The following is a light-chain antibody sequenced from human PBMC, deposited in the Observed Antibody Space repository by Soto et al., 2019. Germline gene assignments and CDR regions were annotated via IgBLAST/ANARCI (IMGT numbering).Light chain of an antibody. CDR2: EVN. CDR1: SSDVGNYNY. Sequence: QSVLTQPPSASGSPGQSVTISCTGTSSDVGNYNYVSWYQQHPGKAPKVMIYEVNKRPSGVPDRFSGSKSGNTASLTVSGLQAEDEAEYYCSSYAGGNNLVFGGGTKVTVL. J-gene: IGLJ2*01. V-gene: IGLV2-8*01. CDR3: SSYAGGNNLV.